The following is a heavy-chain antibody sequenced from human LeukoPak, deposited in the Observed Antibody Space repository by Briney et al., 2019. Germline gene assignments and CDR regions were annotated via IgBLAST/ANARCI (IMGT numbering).Heavy chain of an antibody. V-gene: IGHV1-8*01. CDR2: MNPNSGNT. CDR3: ARGVRGRRYSSGLPDYSYYMDV. CDR1: GYTFTSYD. J-gene: IGHJ6*03. D-gene: IGHD6-19*01. Sequence: VASVKVSCKASGYTFTSYDINWGRQATGQGLKWMGWMNPNSGNTGYSQKFQGSVTLIRNTSMSTPYMALSSLRSEDTAVYYCARGVRGRRYSSGLPDYSYYMDVWGKGTTVTVSS.